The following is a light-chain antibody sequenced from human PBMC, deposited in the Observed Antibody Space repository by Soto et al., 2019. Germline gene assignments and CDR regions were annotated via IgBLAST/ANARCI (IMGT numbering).Light chain of an antibody. CDR2: GAS. CDR1: PSVSNY. CDR3: QQADSFPIT. V-gene: IGKV3-11*01. J-gene: IGKJ5*01. Sequence: EIVLTQSPATLSLSPGERATLSCRASPSVSNYLAWYQQKPGQAPRLLIYGASRRATGIPARFSGSGSGADFTLTISSLQSEDFATYYCQQADSFPITFGQGTRLEIK.